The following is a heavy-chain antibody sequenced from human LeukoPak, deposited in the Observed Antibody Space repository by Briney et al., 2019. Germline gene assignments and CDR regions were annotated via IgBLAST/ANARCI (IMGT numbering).Heavy chain of an antibody. CDR3: AKSPVTSGDYYFGMDV. Sequence: GGSLRLSCAASGLTFNIYAMSWVRQATGKGLEWVSVISGSGTRTYYADSVKGRFTISRDSSKNTLYLQMSSLRVEDTAVYYCAKSPVTSGDYYFGMDVWGQGTTVTVSS. J-gene: IGHJ6*02. CDR2: ISGSGTRT. CDR1: GLTFNIYA. V-gene: IGHV3-23*01. D-gene: IGHD4-17*01.